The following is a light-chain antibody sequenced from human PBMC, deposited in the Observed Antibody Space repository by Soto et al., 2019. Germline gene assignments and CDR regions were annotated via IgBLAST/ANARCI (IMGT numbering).Light chain of an antibody. V-gene: IGKV1-39*01. CDR3: QQSYSTFRT. Sequence: EIQMTQSPSSLSASVGDRVTITCRASQSISSYLNWYQQKPGKAPKLLIYAASSLQSGVPSRFSGSGSGTDFTLTISSLQPEDFATYYCQQSYSTFRTFGQGTKVDIK. J-gene: IGKJ1*01. CDR2: AAS. CDR1: QSISSY.